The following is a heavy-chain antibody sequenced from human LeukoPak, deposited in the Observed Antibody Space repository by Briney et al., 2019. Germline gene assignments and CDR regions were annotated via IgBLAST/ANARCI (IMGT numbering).Heavy chain of an antibody. CDR2: INPDSGDS. CDR1: GYTFTGYY. Sequence: ASVKVSCKASGYTFTGYYIHWVRQAPGQGPEWMAWINPDSGDSYSAPKFQGRVTMTRDTSISTASMEVSWLSSDDTAVYYCATGVATAFTYWGQGTLVTVSS. V-gene: IGHV1-2*02. J-gene: IGHJ4*02. D-gene: IGHD5-12*01. CDR3: ATGVATAFTY.